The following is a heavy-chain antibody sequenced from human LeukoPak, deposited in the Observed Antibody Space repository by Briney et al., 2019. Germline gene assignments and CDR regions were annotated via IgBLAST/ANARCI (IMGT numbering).Heavy chain of an antibody. CDR2: ISSSSSYT. J-gene: IGHJ4*02. CDR1: GFSFSIYA. Sequence: PGASLRLSCAASGFSFSIYAMSWIRQAPGKGLEWVSYISSSSSYTNYADSVKGRFTISRDNAKNSLYLQMNSLRAEDTAVYYCARDGHSYGYDLDYWGQGTLVTVSS. V-gene: IGHV3-11*06. CDR3: ARDGHSYGYDLDY. D-gene: IGHD5-18*01.